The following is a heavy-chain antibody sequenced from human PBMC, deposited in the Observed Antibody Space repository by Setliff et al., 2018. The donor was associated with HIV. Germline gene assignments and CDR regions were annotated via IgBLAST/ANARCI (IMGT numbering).Heavy chain of an antibody. CDR3: ARDLRSSHGSPNYFDY. V-gene: IGHV3-23*03. J-gene: IGHJ4*02. D-gene: IGHD2-15*01. CDR1: GFTFNRYW. Sequence: PGGSLRLSCAASGFTFNRYWMSWVRQAPGMGLEWLSVVLRGGSTTYSADSVKGRFTISRDTSKNTMYLQMNSLRREDTALYYCARDLRSSHGSPNYFDYWGRGALVTVSS. CDR2: VLRGGSTT.